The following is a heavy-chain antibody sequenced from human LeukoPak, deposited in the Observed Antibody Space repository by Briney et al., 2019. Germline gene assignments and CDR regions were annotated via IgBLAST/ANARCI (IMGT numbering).Heavy chain of an antibody. CDR2: IIPILGIA. J-gene: IGHJ4*02. CDR3: ASWNDYDSSGYWFDY. V-gene: IGHV1-69*04. D-gene: IGHD3-22*01. CDR1: GGTFSSYA. Sequence: SVKVSCKASGGTFSSYAISWVRQAPGQGLEWMGRIIPILGIANYAQKFQGRVTITADKSTGTAYMELSSLRSEDTAVYYCASWNDYDSSGYWFDYWGQGTLVTVSS.